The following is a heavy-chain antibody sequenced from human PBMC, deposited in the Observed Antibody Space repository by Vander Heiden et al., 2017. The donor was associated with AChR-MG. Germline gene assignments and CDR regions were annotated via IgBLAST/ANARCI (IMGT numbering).Heavy chain of an antibody. CDR1: GRTFSRYA. J-gene: IGHJ5*02. V-gene: IGHV1-69*06. D-gene: IGHD3-22*01. CDR3: ARGRDYYDSRNWFDP. CDR2: VIRIFGTA. Sequence: QVQLVQSGAEVKKPGSSVKVSCKASGRTFSRYASSWVRQAPGQGVEWMGGVIRIFGTANDAQKFHGRVTITADKSTSTAYMELSSLRSEDTAVYYCARGRDYYDSRNWFDPWGQGTLVTVSS.